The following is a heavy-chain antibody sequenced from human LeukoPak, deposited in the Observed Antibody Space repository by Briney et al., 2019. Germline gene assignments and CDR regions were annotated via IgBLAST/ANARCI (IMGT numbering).Heavy chain of an antibody. D-gene: IGHD2-21*02. V-gene: IGHV1-69*13. CDR3: ARGGLAYCGGDWPFDI. CDR1: GGTFSSYA. J-gene: IGHJ3*02. CDR2: TIPIFGKA. Sequence: ASVKVSCKASGGTFSSYATSWVRQAPGQGLEWMGGTIPIFGKANYEQKFQGRVTITADESTGTAYMELSSLRSEDTAVYYCARGGLAYCGGDWPFDIWGQGTMVTVSS.